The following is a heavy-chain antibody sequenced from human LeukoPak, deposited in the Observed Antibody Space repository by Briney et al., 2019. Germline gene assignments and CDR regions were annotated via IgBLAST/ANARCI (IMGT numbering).Heavy chain of an antibody. CDR3: ARGQAALWFGEL. CDR1: GGSISGYY. J-gene: IGHJ4*02. CDR2: IYFTGTT. D-gene: IGHD3-10*01. Sequence: SETLSLTCSVSGGSISGYYWSWIRHPAGKGQKWIGRIYFTGTTNYNPSLQSRVTISLDTSKNQLSLKLSSVTTADTAVYYCARGQAALWFGELWGQGTLVTVSS. V-gene: IGHV4-4*07.